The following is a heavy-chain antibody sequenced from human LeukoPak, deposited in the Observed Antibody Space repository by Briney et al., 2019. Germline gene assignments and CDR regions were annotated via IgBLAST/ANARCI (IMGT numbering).Heavy chain of an antibody. Sequence: GESLRLSCAASGFTFSNAWMTWVRQAPGKGLEWVSAIGGSGGNTYYADSVKGRFTISRDNSKNTLYLQMNSLRAEDTAVYYCGVPQWELLNWGQGTLVTVSS. CDR2: IGGSGGNT. V-gene: IGHV3-23*01. D-gene: IGHD1-26*01. CDR1: GFTFSNAW. J-gene: IGHJ4*02. CDR3: GVPQWELLN.